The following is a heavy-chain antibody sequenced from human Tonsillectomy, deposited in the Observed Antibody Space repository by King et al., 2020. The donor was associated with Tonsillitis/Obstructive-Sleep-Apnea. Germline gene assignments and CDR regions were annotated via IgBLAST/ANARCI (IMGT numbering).Heavy chain of an antibody. V-gene: IGHV3-53*01. CDR2: IYSGGST. D-gene: IGHD3-22*01. Sequence: VQLVESGGGLIQPGGSLRLSCAASGFTVSSNYMSWVRQAPGKGLEWVSGIYSGGSTYYADSVKGRFTISRDNSKNTLYLQMNSLRAEDTAVYYCASRPYYDSSGYFDAFDIWGQGTMVTVSS. J-gene: IGHJ3*02. CDR1: GFTVSSNY. CDR3: ASRPYYDSSGYFDAFDI.